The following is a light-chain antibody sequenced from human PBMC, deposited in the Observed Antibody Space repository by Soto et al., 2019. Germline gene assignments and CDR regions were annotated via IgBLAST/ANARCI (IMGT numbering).Light chain of an antibody. J-gene: IGKJ4*01. V-gene: IGKV3-20*01. CDR3: QQYDSSPLT. CDR2: GAS. CDR1: QSVSSSY. Sequence: EIVLTQSPGTLSLSPGVRATLSCRASQSVSSSYLAWYQQKPGQTPRLLIYGASSRATGIPDRFSGSGSGTDFTLTISRLEPEDFAVYYCQQYDSSPLTFGGGTKVEI.